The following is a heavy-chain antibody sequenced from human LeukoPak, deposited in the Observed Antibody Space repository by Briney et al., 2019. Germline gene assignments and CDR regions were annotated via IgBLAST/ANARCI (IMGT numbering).Heavy chain of an antibody. V-gene: IGHV1-18*01. Sequence: ASVKVSCKASGYTFTSYGISWVRQAPGQGLEWMGWISTYNGDTNYAQKLQGRVTMTTDTSTSTAYMELRSLRSDDTAVYYCASEGLGELTLDYWGQGTLVTVSS. CDR3: ASEGLGELTLDY. CDR1: GYTFTSYG. D-gene: IGHD3-16*01. CDR2: ISTYNGDT. J-gene: IGHJ4*02.